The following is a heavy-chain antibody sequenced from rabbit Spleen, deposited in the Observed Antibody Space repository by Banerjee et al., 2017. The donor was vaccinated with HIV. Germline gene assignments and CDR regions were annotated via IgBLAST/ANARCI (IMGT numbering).Heavy chain of an antibody. J-gene: IGHJ4*01. CDR1: GFFLSDGYV. D-gene: IGHD1-1*01. V-gene: IGHV1S45*01. Sequence: QEQLVESGGGLVKPGGSPALTCKGSGFFLSDGYVMCWVRQAPGKGLEWIGCTNAATAKPVYATWAKGRFTISRASSTTVTLQMTSLTAADTATYFCARDLVAVIGWNFNLWGPGTLVTVS. CDR3: ARDLVAVIGWNFNL. CDR2: TNAATAKP.